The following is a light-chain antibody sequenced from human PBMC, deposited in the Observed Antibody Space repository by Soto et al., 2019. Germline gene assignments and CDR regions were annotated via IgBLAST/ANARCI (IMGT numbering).Light chain of an antibody. CDR2: GAS. Sequence: EIVMTQSPATLSVSPGERATLSCRASQSVSSNFAWYQQKPGQAPRLLMYGASTRATGIPARFSGSGSGTEFTLTIGSLQSEDFAVYYCQQYKNWPLAFGGGTKVEIK. J-gene: IGKJ4*01. V-gene: IGKV3-15*01. CDR1: QSVSSN. CDR3: QQYKNWPLA.